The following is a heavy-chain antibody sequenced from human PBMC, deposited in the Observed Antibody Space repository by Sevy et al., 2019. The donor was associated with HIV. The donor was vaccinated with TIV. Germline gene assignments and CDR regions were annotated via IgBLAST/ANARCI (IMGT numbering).Heavy chain of an antibody. D-gene: IGHD3-22*01. CDR1: GYSFISHW. J-gene: IGHJ4*02. Sequence: GESLKISCAGSGYSFISHWIGWVRHMPGKGLEWMGIIYPDDSETRYSPSFQGQVTFSADKSISTAYLQWSSLKASDTAMYYCATSHSGYFDSSGYFIYWGQGTMVTVSS. CDR3: ATSHSGYFDSSGYFIY. CDR2: IYPDDSET. V-gene: IGHV5-51*01.